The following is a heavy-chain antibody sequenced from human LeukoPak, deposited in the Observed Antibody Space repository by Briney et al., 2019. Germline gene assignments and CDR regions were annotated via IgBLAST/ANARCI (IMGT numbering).Heavy chain of an antibody. CDR2: ISGSGGST. D-gene: IGHD5-18*01. J-gene: IGHJ4*02. V-gene: IGHV3-23*01. CDR1: GFTFSSYA. Sequence: PGGSLRLSCAASGFTFSSYAMSWVRQAPGKGLEWVSSISGSGGSTYYADSVKGRFTISRDNSKNTLYLQMNSLRAEDTAIYYCAKYSYGDNGEAYWGQGTLVTVSS. CDR3: AKYSYGDNGEAY.